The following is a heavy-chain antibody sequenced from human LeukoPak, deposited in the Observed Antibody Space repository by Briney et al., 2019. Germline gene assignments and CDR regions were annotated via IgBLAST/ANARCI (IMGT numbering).Heavy chain of an antibody. D-gene: IGHD5-24*01. CDR2: ISWNSGSI. CDR3: AKAPRGDGYIAGDFDY. J-gene: IGHJ4*02. Sequence: GRSLRLSCAASGFTFDDYAMHWVRQAPGKGLEWVSGISWNSGSIGYADSVKGRFTISRDNAKDSLYLQMNSLRAEDTALYYCAKAPRGDGYIAGDFDYWGQGTLVTVSS. V-gene: IGHV3-9*01. CDR1: GFTFDDYA.